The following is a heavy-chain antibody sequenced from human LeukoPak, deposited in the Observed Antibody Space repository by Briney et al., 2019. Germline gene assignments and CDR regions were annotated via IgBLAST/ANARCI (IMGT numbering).Heavy chain of an antibody. J-gene: IGHJ4*02. V-gene: IGHV1-18*01. D-gene: IGHD6-19*01. Sequence: ASVKVSCKASGYTFTSYVLNWVRQAPGQGLEWMGWISSYNGNTNYAQKLQGRVTMTTDTSTSTAYMELSSLRSDDTAVYYCARGIAVAGPYYFDYWGQGTLVTVSS. CDR2: ISSYNGNT. CDR1: GYTFTSYV. CDR3: ARGIAVAGPYYFDY.